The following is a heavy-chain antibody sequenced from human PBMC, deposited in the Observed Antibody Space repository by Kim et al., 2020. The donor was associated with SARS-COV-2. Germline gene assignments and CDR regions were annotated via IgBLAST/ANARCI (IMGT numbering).Heavy chain of an antibody. CDR3: AEGLGAFAYGIDV. Sequence: ADPGKDRFTITRDNSKNTLYLQMNNRRGEDTAIYYCAEGLGAFAYGIDVWGQGTTVTVSS. D-gene: IGHD3-16*01. J-gene: IGHJ6*02. V-gene: IGHV3-23*01.